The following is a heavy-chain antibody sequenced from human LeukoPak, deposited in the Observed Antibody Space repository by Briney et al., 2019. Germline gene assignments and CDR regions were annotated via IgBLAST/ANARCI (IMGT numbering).Heavy chain of an antibody. Sequence: ASVKVSCKVSGYTLSEISMQWVRQAPGKGLEWMGGFDPEDGETIYAQKFQGRVTMTEDTSTDTAYMELSSLRSEDTAVYYCAVSLTTGYYYYYMDVWGKGTTVTVSS. D-gene: IGHD4-11*01. V-gene: IGHV1-24*01. CDR2: FDPEDGET. CDR1: GYTLSEIS. CDR3: AVSLTTGYYYYYMDV. J-gene: IGHJ6*03.